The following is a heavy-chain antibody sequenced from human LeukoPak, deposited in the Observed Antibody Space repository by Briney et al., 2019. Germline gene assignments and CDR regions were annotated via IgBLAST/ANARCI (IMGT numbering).Heavy chain of an antibody. CDR3: ARDRRLGYCSGGSCYVFGFDP. Sequence: LRLSCAASGFTFSSYSMNWIRQHPGKGLEWIGYIYYSGSTYYNPSLKSRVTISVDTSKNQFSLKLSSVTAADTAVYYCARDRRLGYCSGGSCYVFGFDPWGQGTLVTVSS. CDR1: GFTFSSYS. CDR2: IYYSGST. V-gene: IGHV4-31*02. D-gene: IGHD2-15*01. J-gene: IGHJ5*02.